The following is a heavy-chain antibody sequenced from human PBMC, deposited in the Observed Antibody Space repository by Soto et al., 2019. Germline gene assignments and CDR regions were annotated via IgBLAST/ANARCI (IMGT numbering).Heavy chain of an antibody. CDR1: GGSFSGYY. J-gene: IGHJ6*03. CDR3: ARTVTDYYYYYYMDV. CDR2: INHSGST. V-gene: IGHV4-34*01. Sequence: SETLSLTCAVYGGSFSGYYWSWIRQPPGKGLEWIGEINHSGSTNYNPSLKSRVTISVDTSKNQFSLKLSSVTAADTAVYCCARTVTDYYYYYYMDVWGKGTTVTVSS. D-gene: IGHD4-4*01.